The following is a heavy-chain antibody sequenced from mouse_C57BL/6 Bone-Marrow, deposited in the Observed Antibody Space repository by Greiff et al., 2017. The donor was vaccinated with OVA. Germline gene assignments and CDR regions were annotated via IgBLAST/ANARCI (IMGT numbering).Heavy chain of an antibody. CDR2: IHPNSGST. Sequence: QVQLQQPGAELVKPGASLKLSCKASGYTFTSYWMHWVKQRPGQGLEWIGMIHPNSGSTNYNEKFKSKATLTVDKSSSTAYMQLSSLTSEDSAVYYCARRGAYYGSRGYAMDYWGQGTSVTVSS. CDR1: GYTFTSYW. V-gene: IGHV1-64*01. D-gene: IGHD1-1*01. J-gene: IGHJ4*01. CDR3: ARRGAYYGSRGYAMDY.